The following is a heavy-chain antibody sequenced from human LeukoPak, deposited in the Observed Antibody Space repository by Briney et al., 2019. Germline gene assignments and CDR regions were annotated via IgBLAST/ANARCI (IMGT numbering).Heavy chain of an antibody. CDR2: LDGSGTSI. CDR1: GFSFGTHG. D-gene: IGHD3-16*02. V-gene: IGHV3-23*05. J-gene: IGHJ4*02. CDR3: AKSLGVGGYTRYKGFDQ. Sequence: AWGSLRLSCAASGFSFGTHGMSWVRQRPGKGLDWIAALDGSGTSIYYTDSVKGRFTISRDNTKNTLYLQMNSLRAEDPAAYYCAKSLGVGGYTRYKGFDQWGQGTLVVVSS.